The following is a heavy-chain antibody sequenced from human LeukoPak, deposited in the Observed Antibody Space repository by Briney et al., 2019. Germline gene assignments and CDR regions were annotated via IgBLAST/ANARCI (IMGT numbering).Heavy chain of an antibody. V-gene: IGHV1-2*02. Sequence: ASVKVSCKASGYTFTGYYMHWVRQAPGQGLEWMGWINPNSGGTNYAQKFQGRVTMTRDTSISTAYMELSRLRSDDTAVYYCARGPRYNWNDMSVYDMDVWGRGTTVTVSS. CDR1: GYTFTGYY. D-gene: IGHD1-20*01. CDR3: ARGPRYNWNDMSVYDMDV. CDR2: INPNSGGT. J-gene: IGHJ6*03.